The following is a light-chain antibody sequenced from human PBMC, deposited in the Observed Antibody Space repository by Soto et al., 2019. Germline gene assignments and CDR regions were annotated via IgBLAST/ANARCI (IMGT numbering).Light chain of an antibody. Sequence: EIVMTQSPATLSVSPGERATLSCRASQSVSSNLAWYQQKPGQAPRLLIYGASTRATGIPARFSGSGSGTEFTLSISSLQSEDLAVYYCQQYTNWPPFTLGPGTKVDIK. J-gene: IGKJ3*01. CDR3: QQYTNWPPFT. V-gene: IGKV3-15*01. CDR2: GAS. CDR1: QSVSSN.